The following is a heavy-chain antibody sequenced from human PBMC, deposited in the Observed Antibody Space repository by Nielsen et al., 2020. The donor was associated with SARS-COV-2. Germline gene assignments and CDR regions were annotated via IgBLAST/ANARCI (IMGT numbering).Heavy chain of an antibody. J-gene: IGHJ4*02. CDR1: GGTFSSYA. D-gene: IGHD3-22*01. CDR2: ISAYNGNT. V-gene: IGHV1-18*01. CDR3: ARVTYYYDSSGWDLFDY. Sequence: ASVKVSCKASGGTFSSYAISWVRQAPGQGLEWMGWISAYNGNTNYAQKLQGRVTMTTDTSTSTAYMELRSLRSDDTAVYYCARVTYYYDSSGWDLFDYWGQGTLVTVSS.